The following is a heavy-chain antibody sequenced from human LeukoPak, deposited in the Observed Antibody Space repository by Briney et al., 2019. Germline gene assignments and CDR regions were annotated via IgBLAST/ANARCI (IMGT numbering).Heavy chain of an antibody. CDR3: ARDGSSSWPRDAFDI. J-gene: IGHJ3*02. Sequence: GGSLRLSCAASGFSFSSYEMNWVRQAPGKGLEWVSYISGSGTTIYYADSVKGRFTISRDNAKNSLYLQMNSLRAEDTAVYYCARDGSSSWPRDAFDIWGQGTMVTVSS. CDR1: GFSFSSYE. D-gene: IGHD6-13*01. V-gene: IGHV3-48*03. CDR2: ISGSGTTI.